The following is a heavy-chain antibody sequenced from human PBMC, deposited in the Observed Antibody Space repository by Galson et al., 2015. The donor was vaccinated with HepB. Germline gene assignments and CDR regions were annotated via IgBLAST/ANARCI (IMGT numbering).Heavy chain of an antibody. J-gene: IGHJ5*02. CDR2: IWYDGSNK. D-gene: IGHD6-19*01. Sequence: SLRLSCAASGFTFSSYAMHWVRQAPGKGLEWVTVIWYDGSNKYYADSVKGRFTISRDNSKNTLYLQMNSLRAEDTAVYYCAREDYTSASAFDPWGQGTLVTVSS. CDR1: GFTFSSYA. CDR3: AREDYTSASAFDP. V-gene: IGHV3-33*01.